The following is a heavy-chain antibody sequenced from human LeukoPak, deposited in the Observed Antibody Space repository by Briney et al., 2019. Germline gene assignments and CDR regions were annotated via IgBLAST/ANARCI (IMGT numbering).Heavy chain of an antibody. V-gene: IGHV3-7*01. Sequence: PGGSLRLSCAASGFTFSSYWMSWVRQAPGKGLEWVANIKQDGSEKYYVDSVKGRFTISRDNAKNSLYLQMNSLRAEDTAVYYCASFDDFWRARDWYFDYWGQGTPGTVSS. CDR2: IKQDGSEK. J-gene: IGHJ4*02. CDR1: GFTFSSYW. CDR3: ASFDDFWRARDWYFDY. D-gene: IGHD3/OR15-3a*01.